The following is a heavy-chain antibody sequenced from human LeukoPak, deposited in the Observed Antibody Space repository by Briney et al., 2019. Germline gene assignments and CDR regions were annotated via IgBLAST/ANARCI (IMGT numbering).Heavy chain of an antibody. V-gene: IGHV1-2*02. CDR2: INPNSGGS. CDR1: GYTFTDYY. D-gene: IGHD3-9*01. CDR3: ARGHDNTGYNYFDY. J-gene: IGHJ4*02. Sequence: SSVKVSCKASGYTFTDYYIHLVRQAPGQGLERLGWINPNSGGSNYAQKFQGRVTMTRDTSINTTFMDLSSLTSDDTAVYYCARGHDNTGYNYFDYWGQGTLVSVSS.